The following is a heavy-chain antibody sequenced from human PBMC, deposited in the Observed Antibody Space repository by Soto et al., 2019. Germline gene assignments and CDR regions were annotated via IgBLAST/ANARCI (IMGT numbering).Heavy chain of an antibody. J-gene: IGHJ6*02. CDR3: ARDPDKGGSGRYRYGMDA. CDR2: ISAYNGNT. V-gene: IGHV1-18*01. Sequence: QVQLVQSGAEVKKPGASVKVSCKASGYTFTSYGISWVRQAPGEGLEWMGWISAYNGNTNYAQKLQGRVTMTTDTSTSTAYMELRSLRSDDTAVYYCARDPDKGGSGRYRYGMDAWGQGTTVTVSS. CDR1: GYTFTSYG. D-gene: IGHD3-10*01.